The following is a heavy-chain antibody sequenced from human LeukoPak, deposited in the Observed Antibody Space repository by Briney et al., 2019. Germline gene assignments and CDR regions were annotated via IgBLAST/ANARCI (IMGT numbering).Heavy chain of an antibody. CDR1: GYTLPELS. D-gene: IGHD6-19*01. J-gene: IGHJ4*02. V-gene: IGHV1-24*01. Sequence: GASVKVSCKVSGYTLPELSMHWVRQAPGKRLEWMGGFDPEDGETIYAQKFQGRVTMTEDTSTDTAYMELSSLRSEDTAVYYCATVGYSCGHAGVYFDYWGQGTQVTVSS. CDR2: FDPEDGET. CDR3: ATVGYSCGHAGVYFDY.